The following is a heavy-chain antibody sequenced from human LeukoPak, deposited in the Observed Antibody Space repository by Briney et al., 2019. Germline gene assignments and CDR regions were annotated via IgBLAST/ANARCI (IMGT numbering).Heavy chain of an antibody. CDR3: AKDLVYYDFWSGYSETGGDYFDY. CDR1: GFTFSSYG. CDR2: ISYDGSNK. Sequence: GGSLRLSCAASGFTFSSYGMHWVRQAPGKGLEWVAVISYDGSNKYYADSVKGRFTISRDNSKNTLYLQMNSLRAEDTAVYYCAKDLVYYDFWSGYSETGGDYFDYWGQGTLVTVSS. D-gene: IGHD3-3*01. J-gene: IGHJ4*02. V-gene: IGHV3-30*18.